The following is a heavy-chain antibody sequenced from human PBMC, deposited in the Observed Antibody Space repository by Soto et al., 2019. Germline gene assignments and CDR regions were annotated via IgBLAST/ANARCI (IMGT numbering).Heavy chain of an antibody. CDR1: GDSITTNGYY. V-gene: IGHV4-39*01. CDR2: VYWTGST. D-gene: IGHD2-8*01. J-gene: IGHJ4*02. CDR3: ARSHYTYGLLIDY. Sequence: TLSLTCSVSGDSITTNGYYWVWIRQPPGNGLQWIGNVYWTGSTFSHPSLTSRVFISVDTSKNEFSLRLTSVTAADTAVYYCARSHYTYGLLIDYWGPGTMLTVSS.